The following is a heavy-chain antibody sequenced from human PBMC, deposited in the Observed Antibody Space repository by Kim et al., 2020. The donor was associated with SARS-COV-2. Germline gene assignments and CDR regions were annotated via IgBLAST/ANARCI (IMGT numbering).Heavy chain of an antibody. V-gene: IGHV1-69*02. J-gene: IGHJ6*02. D-gene: IGHD5-12*01. CDR3: AIGYDFRGYYYYGMDV. Sequence: KFQGRVTITADKSTSTAYMELSSLRSEDTAVYYCAIGYDFRGYYYYGMDVWGQGTTVTVSS.